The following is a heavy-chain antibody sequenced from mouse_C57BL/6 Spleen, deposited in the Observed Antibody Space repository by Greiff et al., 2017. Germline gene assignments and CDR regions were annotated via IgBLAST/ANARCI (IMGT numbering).Heavy chain of an antibody. CDR3: AVYGSLDY. CDR2: IDPSDSYT. CDR1: GYTFTSYW. V-gene: IGHV1-69*01. D-gene: IGHD1-1*01. Sequence: QVQLKQSGAELVMPGASVKLSCKASGYTFTSYWMHWVKQRPGQGLEWIGEIDPSDSYTNYNQKFKGKSTLTVDKSSSTAYMQLSSLTSEDSAVYYCAVYGSLDYWGQGTTLTVSS. J-gene: IGHJ2*01.